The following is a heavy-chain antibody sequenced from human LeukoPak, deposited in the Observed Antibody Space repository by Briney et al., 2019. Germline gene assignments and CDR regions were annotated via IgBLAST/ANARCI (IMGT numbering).Heavy chain of an antibody. Sequence: PSETLSLTCAVYGGSFSGYYWSWIRQPPGKGLEWIGEINHSGSTNYNPSLKSRVTISVDTSKNQFSLKLSSVTAADTAVYYCARVVSSPYYDFWSGSSYYYYMDVWGKGTTVTVSS. V-gene: IGHV4-34*01. D-gene: IGHD3-3*01. CDR3: ARVVSSPYYDFWSGSSYYYYMDV. CDR2: INHSGST. J-gene: IGHJ6*03. CDR1: GGSFSGYY.